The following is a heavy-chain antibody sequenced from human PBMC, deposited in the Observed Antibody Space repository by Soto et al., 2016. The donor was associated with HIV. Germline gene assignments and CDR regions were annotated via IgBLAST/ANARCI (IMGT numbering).Heavy chain of an antibody. CDR1: GGSISSYY. Sequence: QVQLQESGPGLVKPSETLSLTCTVSGGSISSYYWSWIRQPPGKGLEWIGYIYYSGSTNYNPSLKSRVTISVDTSKKQFSLKLSSVTAADTAVYYCARLPARCLGLGSGSLLVRCSTTWGQGNPGPPSPQ. D-gene: IGHD3-10*01. J-gene: IGHJ4*02. CDR2: IYYSGST. V-gene: IGHV4-59*01. CDR3: ARLPARCLGLGSGSLLVRCSTT.